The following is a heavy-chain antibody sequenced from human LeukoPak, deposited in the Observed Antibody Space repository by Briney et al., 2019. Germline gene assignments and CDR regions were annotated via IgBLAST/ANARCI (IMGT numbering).Heavy chain of an antibody. D-gene: IGHD3-10*01. CDR3: ARSTMVRGVLFDP. CDR1: GGSISSSSYY. V-gene: IGHV4-39*01. CDR2: IYYSGST. Sequence: SETLSLTCTVSGGSISSSSYYRGWIRQPPGKGLEWIGSIYYSGSTYYNPSLKSRVTISVDTSKNQFSLKLSSVTAADTAAYYCARSTMVRGVLFDPWGQGTLVTVSS. J-gene: IGHJ5*02.